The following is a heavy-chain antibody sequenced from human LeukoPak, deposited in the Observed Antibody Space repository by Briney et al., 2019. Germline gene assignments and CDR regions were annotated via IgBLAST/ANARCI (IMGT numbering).Heavy chain of an antibody. V-gene: IGHV1-8*01. CDR3: ERGLLGGLYYYYYYMDV. J-gene: IGHJ6*03. CDR1: GYTFTSYD. Sequence: ASVKVSCKASGYTFTSYDINWVRQATGQGLEWMGWMNPNSGNTGYAQKFQGRVTMTRNTSISTAYMELSSLRSEDTAVYYSERGLLGGLYYYYYYMDVWGKGTTVTVSS. D-gene: IGHD3/OR15-3a*01. CDR2: MNPNSGNT.